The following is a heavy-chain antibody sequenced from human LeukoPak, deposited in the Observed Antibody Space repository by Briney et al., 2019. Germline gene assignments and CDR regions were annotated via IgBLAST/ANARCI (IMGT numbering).Heavy chain of an antibody. Sequence: PSETLSLTCTVSGDSISSDDYYWSWSRQPAGRGLEWIGRISSSGSTNYNPSLKSRVTISVDTSKNQFSLKLSSVTAADTAVYFCARGPYSYDSSGAFDIWGQGTMVTVSS. V-gene: IGHV4-61*02. CDR1: GDSISSDDYY. J-gene: IGHJ3*02. D-gene: IGHD3-22*01. CDR3: ARGPYSYDSSGAFDI. CDR2: ISSSGST.